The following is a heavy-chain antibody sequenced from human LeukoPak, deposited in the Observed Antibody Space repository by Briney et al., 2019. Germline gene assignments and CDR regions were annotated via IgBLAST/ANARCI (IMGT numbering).Heavy chain of an antibody. Sequence: ASVKVSCKASGYTFTSYDISWVRQAPGQGLEWMGLINGCNGSINYAQKFQGRVTMTTDTSTSTAYMELRSLRSDDTAVYYCARDCSSGSCYDGVDYWGQGTLVTVSS. CDR3: ARDCSSGSCYDGVDY. D-gene: IGHD2-15*01. J-gene: IGHJ4*02. CDR1: GYTFTSYD. V-gene: IGHV1-18*01. CDR2: INGCNGSI.